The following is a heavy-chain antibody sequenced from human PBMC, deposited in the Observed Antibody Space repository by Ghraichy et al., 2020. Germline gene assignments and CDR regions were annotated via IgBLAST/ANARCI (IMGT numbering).Heavy chain of an antibody. D-gene: IGHD2-21*01. J-gene: IGHJ4*02. V-gene: IGHV3-11*05. CDR1: GFTFSDYY. CDR3: ARASGDIVVVSL. Sequence: GSLNISCAASGFTFSDYYMSWIRQAPGKGLEWVSYISSSSSYTNYADSVKGRFTISRDNAKNSLYLQMNSLRAEDTAVYYCARASGDIVVVSLWGQGTLVTVSS. CDR2: ISSSSSYT.